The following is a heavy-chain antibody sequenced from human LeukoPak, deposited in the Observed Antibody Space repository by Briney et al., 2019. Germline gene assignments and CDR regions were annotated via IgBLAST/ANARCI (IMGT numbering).Heavy chain of an antibody. J-gene: IGHJ4*02. CDR3: ARGGSDILTQHDY. D-gene: IGHD3-9*01. Sequence: GGSLRLSCATSGFTFSSYSMNWVRQAPGKGLEWVSSISSSSRYIYYADSVKGRFTISRDNAKNSLYLQMNSLRAEDTAVYYCARGGSDILTQHDYWGQGTLVTVSS. CDR2: ISSSSRYI. V-gene: IGHV3-21*01. CDR1: GFTFSSYS.